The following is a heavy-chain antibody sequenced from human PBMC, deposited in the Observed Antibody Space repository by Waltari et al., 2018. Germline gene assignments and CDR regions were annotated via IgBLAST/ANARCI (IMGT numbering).Heavy chain of an antibody. CDR3: ARATRIMITFGGVIAFDP. D-gene: IGHD3-16*02. J-gene: IGHJ5*02. Sequence: QLQLQESGPGLVKPSETLSLTCTVSGCSISNDRYHWVGIRQPPGKGRDWIGSIYHTGSTYYNPSLKSRVTVSQDTPKNQFSLKLSSVTAADTALYYCARATRIMITFGGVIAFDPWGQGTLVTVSS. CDR1: GCSISNDRYH. CDR2: IYHTGST. V-gene: IGHV4-39*01.